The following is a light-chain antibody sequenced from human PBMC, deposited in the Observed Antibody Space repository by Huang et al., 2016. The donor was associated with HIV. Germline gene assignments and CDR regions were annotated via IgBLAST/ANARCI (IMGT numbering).Light chain of an antibody. CDR3: QQYYSSPQT. V-gene: IGKV4-1*01. CDR1: QSVYSSSTSKDY. CDR2: WAS. J-gene: IGKJ1*01. Sequence: DIIMTQSPDSLAVSLGERATHNCRSSQSVYSSSTSKDYMAWFQQKPGQPPRLLLFWASTREAGVPDRFTGSGSGTHFTLTIASLEAEDAAIYYCQQYYSSPQTFGQGTRVEVK.